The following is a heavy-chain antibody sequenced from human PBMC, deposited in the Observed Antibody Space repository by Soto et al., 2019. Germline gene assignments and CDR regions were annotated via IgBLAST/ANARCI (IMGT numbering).Heavy chain of an antibody. CDR3: ARDRGHPSYDWLLTI. Sequence: QVQLVESGGGLVKPGGSLRLSCAVSGFTFGDYYMSWIRQTPGNGLEWLAYISSSGTTADYSDSVKGRFTISRDNAQNSLFLQMNSLRVQDTAVYYCARDRGHPSYDWLLTIWGQGTLVTVSS. CDR1: GFTFGDYY. V-gene: IGHV3-11*01. CDR2: ISSSGTTA. J-gene: IGHJ4*02. D-gene: IGHD3-9*01.